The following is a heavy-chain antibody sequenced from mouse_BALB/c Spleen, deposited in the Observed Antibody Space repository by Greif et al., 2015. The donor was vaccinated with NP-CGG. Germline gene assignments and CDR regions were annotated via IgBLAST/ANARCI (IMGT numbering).Heavy chain of an antibody. V-gene: IGHV14-3*02. D-gene: IGHD2-2*01. CDR3: ASYVYGYYFDY. Sequence: EVQLQQSGTELVKPGASVKLSCTASGFNIKEKYMHWVKERPEQGLEWIGRIVPANGNTKYDPNFQGKATITADTSSNAACLQLGGGTSEDAAVYDCASYVYGYYFDYWGRGTTLTVSS. CDR1: GFNIKEKY. CDR2: IVPANGNT. J-gene: IGHJ2*01.